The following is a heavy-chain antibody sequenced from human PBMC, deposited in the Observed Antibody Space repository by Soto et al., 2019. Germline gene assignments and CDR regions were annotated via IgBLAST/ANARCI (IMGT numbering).Heavy chain of an antibody. J-gene: IGHJ3*02. V-gene: IGHV3-11*01. CDR2: ISSSGSTI. D-gene: IGHD4-17*01. CDR3: ARGMTTVVLSDAFDI. Sequence: XGSLRLSCAASGFTFSDYYMSWIRQAPGKGLEWVSYISSSGSTIYYADSVKGRFTISRDNAKNSLYLQMNSLRAEDTAVYYCARGMTTVVLSDAFDIWGQGTMVTVSS. CDR1: GFTFSDYY.